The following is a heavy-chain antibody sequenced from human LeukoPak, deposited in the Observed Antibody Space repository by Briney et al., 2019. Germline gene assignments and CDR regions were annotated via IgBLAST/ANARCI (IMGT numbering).Heavy chain of an antibody. J-gene: IGHJ4*02. CDR3: ARDQGPMIPLVDY. D-gene: IGHD3-16*01. Sequence: QTGGPLRLSCAASGFTFDDYGMSWVRQAPGKGLEWVSGINWNGGSTGYGDSVKGRFTISRDNAKNSLYLQMNSLRVEDTAFYYCARDQGPMIPLVDYWGQGTLVTVSS. CDR1: GFTFDDYG. CDR2: INWNGGST. V-gene: IGHV3-20*04.